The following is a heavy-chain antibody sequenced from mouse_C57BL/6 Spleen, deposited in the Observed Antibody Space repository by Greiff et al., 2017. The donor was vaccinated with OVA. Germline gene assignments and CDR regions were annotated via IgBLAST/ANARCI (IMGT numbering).Heavy chain of an antibody. CDR1: GYSITSGYY. Sequence: ESGPGLVKPSQSLSLTCSVTGYSITSGYYWNWIRQFPGNKLEWMGYISYDGSNNYNPSLKNRISITRDTSKNQFFLKLNSVTTEDTATYYCASPDGYWYCDVWGTGTTVTVSS. J-gene: IGHJ1*03. D-gene: IGHD2-3*01. CDR2: ISYDGSN. CDR3: ASPDGYWYCDV. V-gene: IGHV3-6*01.